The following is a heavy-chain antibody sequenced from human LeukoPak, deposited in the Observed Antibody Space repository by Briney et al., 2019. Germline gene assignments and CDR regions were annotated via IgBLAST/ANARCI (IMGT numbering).Heavy chain of an antibody. Sequence: GGPLRLSCAASGFTFSTYWMHWVRQAPGKGLVWVSRINTDESDTTYADSVKGRFTISRDNAKNTLYLQMNSLRAEDTAVYYCAFGSGREGYLDVWGKGTTVTVSS. D-gene: IGHD3-10*01. J-gene: IGHJ6*03. V-gene: IGHV3-74*03. CDR1: GFTFSTYW. CDR3: AFGSGREGYLDV. CDR2: INTDESDT.